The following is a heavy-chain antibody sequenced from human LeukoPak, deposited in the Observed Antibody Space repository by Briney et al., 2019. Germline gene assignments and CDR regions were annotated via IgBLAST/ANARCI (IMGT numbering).Heavy chain of an antibody. Sequence: SETLSLTCTVSGGSISSYYWSWIRQPPGKGLEWIGYIYYSGSTNYNPSLKSRVTISVDTSKNQFSLKLSSVTAADTAVYYCARVMDFDWYLDYWGQGTLVTVSS. CDR3: ARVMDFDWYLDY. J-gene: IGHJ4*02. CDR1: GGSISSYY. CDR2: IYYSGST. D-gene: IGHD3-9*01. V-gene: IGHV4-59*01.